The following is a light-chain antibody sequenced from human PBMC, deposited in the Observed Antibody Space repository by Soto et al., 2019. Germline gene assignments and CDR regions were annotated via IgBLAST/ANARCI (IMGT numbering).Light chain of an antibody. CDR2: ASS. V-gene: IGKV1-39*01. CDR1: QDISNY. CDR3: LQSYNFPFT. Sequence: DIQMTQSPSSLSASVGDTVTLICRASQDISNYLNWFQQKPGKAPKLLIYASSTLRSGVPSRFSGGESGTEFTLTISSLQPEDFATNFCLQSYNFPFTFGPGTRVDMK. J-gene: IGKJ3*01.